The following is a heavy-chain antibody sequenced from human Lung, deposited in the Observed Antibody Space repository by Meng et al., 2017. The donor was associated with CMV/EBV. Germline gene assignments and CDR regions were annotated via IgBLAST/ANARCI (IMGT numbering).Heavy chain of an antibody. Sequence: GGSLRLSXAASGFTFSSYAMHWVRQAPGKGLEWVAVISYDGSNKYYADSVKGRFTISRDNSKNTLYLQMNSLRAEDTAVYYCARDWNVVVPAATYYYYGMDVWGQGTTVTVSS. D-gene: IGHD2-2*01. CDR1: GFTFSSYA. V-gene: IGHV3-30-3*01. J-gene: IGHJ6*01. CDR2: ISYDGSNK. CDR3: ARDWNVVVPAATYYYYGMDV.